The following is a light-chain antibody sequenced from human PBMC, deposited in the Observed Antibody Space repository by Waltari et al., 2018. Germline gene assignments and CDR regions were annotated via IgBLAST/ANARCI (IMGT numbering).Light chain of an antibody. J-gene: IGKJ1*01. CDR1: QSVSRT. CDR3: QHYVRLPAT. V-gene: IGKV3-20*01. CDR2: AAS. Sequence: EIVLTQSPGTLSLAPGERATLSCRASQSVSRTLAWYQQKPDQAPSLLIYAASTRATGIPDRFSGSGSGTDFSLTISRLEPEDFAVYYCQHYVRLPATFGQGTKVEIK.